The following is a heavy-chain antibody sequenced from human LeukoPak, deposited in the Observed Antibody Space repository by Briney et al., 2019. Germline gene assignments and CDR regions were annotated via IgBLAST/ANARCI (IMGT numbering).Heavy chain of an antibody. CDR1: GLPFCCYW. Sequence: PGGPLTLFCGPSGLPFCCYWEHGLRQAPGKGLVCVSCINTDGSSIRYADSVKGRFTISRDNAKNTLYLQLNNRSADDSAVYYCSSGPYDSCGYSLGYWGQGTLVTVSS. D-gene: IGHD3-22*01. CDR2: INTDGSSI. CDR3: SSGPYDSCGYSLGY. V-gene: IGHV3-74*01. J-gene: IGHJ4*02.